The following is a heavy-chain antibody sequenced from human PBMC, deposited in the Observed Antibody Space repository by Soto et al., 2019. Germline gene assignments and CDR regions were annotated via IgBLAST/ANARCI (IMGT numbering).Heavy chain of an antibody. J-gene: IGHJ4*02. CDR3: ARGLGLGDY. CDR1: GYTFTSYY. D-gene: IGHD3-9*01. V-gene: IGHV1-46*04. CDR2: INPNGGST. Sequence: QVQLVQSGAEVKKPGASVKLSCKASGYTFTSYYIHWVRQAPGQGLEWIGIINPNGGSTNYAYTLKGRLTVTRDTSTATVYMGLGALTSEDTAVYYCARGLGLGDYWGQGTLVTVSS.